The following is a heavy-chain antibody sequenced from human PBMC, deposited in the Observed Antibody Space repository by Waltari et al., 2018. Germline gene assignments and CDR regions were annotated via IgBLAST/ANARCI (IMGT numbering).Heavy chain of an antibody. D-gene: IGHD6-13*01. Sequence: VKKPGASVKVSCKASGYTFTSYGISWVRQAPGQGLEWMGWISAYNGNTNDAQKLQGRVTMTTDTSTSTAYMELRSLRSDDTAVYYCARVTVAAGTRSYYYYGMDVWGQGTTVTVSS. V-gene: IGHV1-18*01. J-gene: IGHJ6*02. CDR2: ISAYNGNT. CDR3: ARVTVAAGTRSYYYYGMDV. CDR1: GYTFTSYG.